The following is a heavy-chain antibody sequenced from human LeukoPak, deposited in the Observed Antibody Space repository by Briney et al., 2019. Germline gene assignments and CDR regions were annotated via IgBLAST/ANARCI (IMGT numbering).Heavy chain of an antibody. Sequence: VASVKVSCKPSGYTFTAHYIHWVRQAPGQGLEWMGWINPNSGGTNYAQKFQGRITLTRDTSVSTAYMELSSLRSDNTAVYYCASKHCSFFNCNFPLLDYWGQGTLVTVSS. CDR3: ASKHCSFFNCNFPLLDY. J-gene: IGHJ4*02. CDR1: GYTFTAHY. D-gene: IGHD2-15*01. CDR2: INPNSGGT. V-gene: IGHV1-2*02.